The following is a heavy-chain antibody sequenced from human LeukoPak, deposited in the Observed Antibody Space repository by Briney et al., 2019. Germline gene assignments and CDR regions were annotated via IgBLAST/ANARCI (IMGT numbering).Heavy chain of an antibody. Sequence: KPGGSLRLSCAASGSTFSSYAMSWVRQAPGKGLEWVSAISGSGGSTYYADSVKGRFTISRDNSKNTLYLQMNSLRAEDTAVYYCANGDPYGDYTLGYFDYWGQGTLVTVSS. CDR2: ISGSGGST. J-gene: IGHJ4*02. D-gene: IGHD4-17*01. CDR1: GSTFSSYA. V-gene: IGHV3-23*01. CDR3: ANGDPYGDYTLGYFDY.